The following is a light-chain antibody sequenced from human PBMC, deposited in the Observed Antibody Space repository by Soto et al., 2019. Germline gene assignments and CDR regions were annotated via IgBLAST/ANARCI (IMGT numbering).Light chain of an antibody. CDR1: QSVSSSY. CDR2: GAS. CDR3: QQYGSSPGT. Sequence: EIVLTQSPGTLSFSPGERATLSCRASQSVSSSYLAWYQQKPGQAPRLLIYGASSRATGIPDRFSGSGSGTDFTFTISRLEPEDFAVYYCQQYGSSPGTFGQGTKVDIK. J-gene: IGKJ1*01. V-gene: IGKV3-20*01.